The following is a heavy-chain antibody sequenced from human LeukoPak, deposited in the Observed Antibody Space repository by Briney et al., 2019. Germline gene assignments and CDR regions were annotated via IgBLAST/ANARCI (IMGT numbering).Heavy chain of an antibody. CDR1: GFTLSDSA. V-gene: IGHV3-73*01. D-gene: IGHD4-17*01. CDR2: IRSKANSYAT. J-gene: IGHJ6*03. Sequence: GGSLRLSCAASGFTLSDSAMHWVRQASGKGLEWVGRIRSKANSYATVYAASVKGRFTIYRDDSKNTAYLQMNSLRAEDTAVYYCAKDYGDYLAMDVWGKGTTVTISS. CDR3: AKDYGDYLAMDV.